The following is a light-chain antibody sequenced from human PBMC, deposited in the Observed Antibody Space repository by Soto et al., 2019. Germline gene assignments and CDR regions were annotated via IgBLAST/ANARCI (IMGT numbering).Light chain of an antibody. CDR3: QQYKSWPPLT. J-gene: IGKJ4*01. V-gene: IGKV3-15*01. CDR1: QSVTSN. Sequence: EFVLTQSPGTLSLSPGGRVTLTCRASQSVTSNYLAWYQHKPGQAPRLLIHGASTRATDIPPRFSGSGSGTEFTLTITSLQSEDFAVYYWQQYKSWPPLTFGGGTKVDIK. CDR2: GAS.